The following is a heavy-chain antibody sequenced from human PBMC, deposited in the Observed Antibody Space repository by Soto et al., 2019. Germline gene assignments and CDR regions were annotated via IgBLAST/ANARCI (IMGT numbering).Heavy chain of an antibody. J-gene: IGHJ4*02. V-gene: IGHV1-69*13. CDR1: GGTFSSYA. CDR3: ARGDIVEVPAARPLGYFDY. D-gene: IGHD2-2*01. CDR2: IIPIFGTA. Sequence: SVKVSCKASGGTFSSYAISWVRQAPGQGLEWMGGIIPIFGTANYAQKFQGRVTITADESTSTAYMELSSLRSEDTAVYYCARGDIVEVPAARPLGYFDYWGQGTPVTVSS.